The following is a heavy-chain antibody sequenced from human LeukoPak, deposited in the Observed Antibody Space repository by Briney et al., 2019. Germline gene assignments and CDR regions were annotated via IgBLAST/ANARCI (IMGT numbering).Heavy chain of an antibody. CDR3: TSVYYDFWSGTHYFDY. CDR1: GFTFSDHY. CDR2: IRNKANIYTT. V-gene: IGHV3-72*01. Sequence: GGSLRLSCAASGFTFSDHYMDWVRQAAGKGLEWVGRIRNKANIYTTAYAASVKGRFTISRDDSKNSLYLQMNSLKTEDTAVYYCTSVYYDFWSGTHYFDYWGQGTLVTVSS. D-gene: IGHD3-3*01. J-gene: IGHJ4*02.